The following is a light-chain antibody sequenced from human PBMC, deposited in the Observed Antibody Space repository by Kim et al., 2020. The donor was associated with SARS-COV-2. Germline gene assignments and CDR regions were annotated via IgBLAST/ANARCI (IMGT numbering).Light chain of an antibody. J-gene: IGLJ3*02. Sequence: ALRQTVRLTCQGDSLRKYYATWYQQRPGQAPVLVLYGKYNRPSGIPDRFSGSGSGNTASLTITGAQAEDEADYYCNSRDSSGDHVVFGGGTQLTVL. V-gene: IGLV3-19*01. CDR3: NSRDSSGDHVV. CDR2: GKY. CDR1: SLRKYY.